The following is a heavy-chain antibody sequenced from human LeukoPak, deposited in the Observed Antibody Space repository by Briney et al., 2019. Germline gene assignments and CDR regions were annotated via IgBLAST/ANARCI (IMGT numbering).Heavy chain of an antibody. D-gene: IGHD3-22*01. CDR3: AKHSSGYLNWFDP. V-gene: IGHV1-18*01. J-gene: IGHJ5*02. CDR2: ISAYNGNT. Sequence: GASVKVSCKASGYTFTSYGISWVRQAPGQGLEWMGWISAYNGNTNYAQKLQGRVTMTTDQSTSTGYMELGSLTSYDPAAHSCAKHSSGYLNWFDPWGQGTLVTVSS. CDR1: GYTFTSYG.